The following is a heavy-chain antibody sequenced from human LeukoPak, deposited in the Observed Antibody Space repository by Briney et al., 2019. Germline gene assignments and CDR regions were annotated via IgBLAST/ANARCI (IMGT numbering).Heavy chain of an antibody. CDR3: ASALRFLRYMDV. V-gene: IGHV4-39*07. CDR1: GGSISSSSYY. D-gene: IGHD3-3*01. Sequence: SETLSLTCTVSGGSISSSSYYWGWIRQPPGKGLEWIGSIYYSGSTYYNPSLKSRVTISVDTSKNQFSLKLSSVTAADTAVYYCASALRFLRYMDVWGKGTTVTVSS. CDR2: IYYSGST. J-gene: IGHJ6*03.